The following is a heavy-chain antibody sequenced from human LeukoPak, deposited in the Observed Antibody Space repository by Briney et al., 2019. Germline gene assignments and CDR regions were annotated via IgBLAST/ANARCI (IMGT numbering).Heavy chain of an antibody. J-gene: IGHJ6*02. Sequence: GGSLTLSCAASGFTFSGYWLSWVRQAPGKGLEWVANIKQDGSEKYYVDSVKGRFTISRDNAKNSLYLQMNSLRAEDTAVYYCMVRGPYYYYGMDVWGQGTTVTVSS. V-gene: IGHV3-7*01. D-gene: IGHD3-10*01. CDR1: GFTFSGYW. CDR2: IKQDGSEK. CDR3: MVRGPYYYYGMDV.